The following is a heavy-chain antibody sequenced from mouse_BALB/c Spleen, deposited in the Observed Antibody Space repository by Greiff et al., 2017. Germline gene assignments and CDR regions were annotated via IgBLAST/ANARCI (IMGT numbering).Heavy chain of an antibody. D-gene: IGHD2-4*01. CDR1: GYAFTNYL. CDR3: ARGPPSTMITTGYFDY. V-gene: IGHV1-54*01. J-gene: IGHJ2*01. CDR2: INPGSGGT. Sequence: QVQLKESGAELVRPGTSVKVSCKASGYAFTNYLIEWVKQRPGQGLEWIGVINPGSGGTNYNEKFKGKATLTADKSSSTAYMQLSSLTSDDSAVYFCARGPPSTMITTGYFDYWGQGTTLTVSS.